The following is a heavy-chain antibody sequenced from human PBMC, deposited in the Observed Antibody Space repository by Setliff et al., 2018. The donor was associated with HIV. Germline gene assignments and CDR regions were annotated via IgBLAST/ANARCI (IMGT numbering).Heavy chain of an antibody. CDR3: VRVDVELSGDFCYMGL. CDR1: GFDFSAFA. CDR2: ISLKNKYI. J-gene: IGHJ6*03. D-gene: IGHD1-7*01. V-gene: IGHV3-21*04. Sequence: PGGSLRLSCAASGFDFSAFAMGWVRLVSDKGLEWVSSISLKNKYINYSDSLKGRFTISRDNAKNSLFLEMHSLRVEDTAVYYCVRVDVELSGDFCYMGLWGKGTTVTVSS.